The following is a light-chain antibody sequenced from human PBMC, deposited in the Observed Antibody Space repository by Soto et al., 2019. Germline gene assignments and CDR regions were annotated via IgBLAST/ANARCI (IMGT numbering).Light chain of an antibody. V-gene: IGKV3D-20*02. CDR1: QSVSSSY. J-gene: IGKJ1*01. CDR2: GAS. CDR3: QQRSSWPPT. Sequence: EIVSTQSPCTLSLSPGERATLSCRASQSVSSSYLAWYQQKPGQAPRLLIYGASNRVTGIPARFSGSGSGTDFTLTISSLEPEDFAVYYCQQRSSWPPTFGQGTKVDIK.